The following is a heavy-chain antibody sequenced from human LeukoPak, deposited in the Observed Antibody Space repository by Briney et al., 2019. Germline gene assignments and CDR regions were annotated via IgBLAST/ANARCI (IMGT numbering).Heavy chain of an antibody. Sequence: GGSLRLSCAASGFTFSNFGMHWVRQAPGKGLEWVAFIRYGGSNEYYADSVKGRFTISRDNSKNTLYLQMNSLRADDTALYYCAKNEVWWLPDSWGQGTLVTVSS. CDR1: GFTFSNFG. J-gene: IGHJ4*02. CDR2: IRYGGSNE. CDR3: AKNEVWWLPDS. V-gene: IGHV3-30*02. D-gene: IGHD5-12*01.